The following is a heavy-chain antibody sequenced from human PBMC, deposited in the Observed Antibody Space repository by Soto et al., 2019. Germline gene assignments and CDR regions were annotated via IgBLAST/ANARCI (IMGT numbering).Heavy chain of an antibody. V-gene: IGHV4-4*07. CDR1: GGSISSYY. CDR2: IYTSGST. CDR3: ARDLHEEDYYYYYGMDV. J-gene: IGHJ6*02. Sequence: QVQLQESGPGLVKPSETLSLTCTVSGGSISSYYWSWIRQPAGKGLEWIGRIYTSGSTNYNPSLKSRFTISVVTSKNNFSLKLSSVSAADTAVYYCARDLHEEDYYYYYGMDVWGQGTTVTVSS.